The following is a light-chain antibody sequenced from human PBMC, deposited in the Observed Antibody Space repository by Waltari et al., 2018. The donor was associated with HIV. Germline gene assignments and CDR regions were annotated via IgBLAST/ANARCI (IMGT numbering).Light chain of an antibody. J-gene: IGKJ2*01. CDR1: QSILSSSNIRKY. CDR3: HQYYTTPYT. CDR2: WAS. Sequence: DIVMTQSPDSLAVSLGERATMNCKSSQSILSSSNIRKYLAWYQQKPGQPPKLLIYWASSRDSGVPDRFNGRGAGTDFSRNSSSLQGEDVAVYVCHQYYTTPYTFGQGTKLEIK. V-gene: IGKV4-1*01.